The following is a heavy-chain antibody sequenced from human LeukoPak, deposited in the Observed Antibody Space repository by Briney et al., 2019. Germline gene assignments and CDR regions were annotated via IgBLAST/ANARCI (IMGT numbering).Heavy chain of an antibody. CDR3: ARDRSYGSFDY. CDR2: IQYDGSKK. CDR1: GFTVISYG. V-gene: IGHV3-33*01. Sequence: PGGSLRLSCAASGFTVISYGMHWVRQAPGKGLEWVAGIQYDGSKKYYGDSVKGRFTISRDDSKNTLYLQMNSLRAEDTAVYYCARDRSYGSFDYWGQGTLVTVSS. D-gene: IGHD4-17*01. J-gene: IGHJ4*02.